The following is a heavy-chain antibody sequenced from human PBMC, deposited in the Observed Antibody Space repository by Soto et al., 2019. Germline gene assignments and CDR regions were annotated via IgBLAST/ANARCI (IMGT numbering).Heavy chain of an antibody. J-gene: IGHJ6*02. CDR1: GFTFSSYA. V-gene: IGHV3-30-3*01. Sequence: GGSLRLSCAASGFTFSSYAMHWVRQAPGKGLEWVAVISYDGSNKYYADSVKGRFTISRDNSKNTLYLQMNSLRAEDTAVYYCARVKLELDENYYYYGMDVWGQGTTVTVSS. D-gene: IGHD1-7*01. CDR2: ISYDGSNK. CDR3: ARVKLELDENYYYYGMDV.